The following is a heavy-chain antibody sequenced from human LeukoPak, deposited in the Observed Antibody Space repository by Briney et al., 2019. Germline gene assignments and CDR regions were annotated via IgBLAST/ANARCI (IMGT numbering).Heavy chain of an antibody. J-gene: IGHJ2*01. V-gene: IGHV4-59*01. CDR2: IYYSGST. Sequence: PSETLSLTCTASGGSISSYYWSWIRQPPGKGLEWIGYIYYSGSTNYNPSLKSRVTISVDTSKNQFSLKLSSVTAADTAVYYCARGVTTSDWYFDLWGRGTLVTVSS. CDR1: GGSISSYY. CDR3: ARGVTTSDWYFDL. D-gene: IGHD4-17*01.